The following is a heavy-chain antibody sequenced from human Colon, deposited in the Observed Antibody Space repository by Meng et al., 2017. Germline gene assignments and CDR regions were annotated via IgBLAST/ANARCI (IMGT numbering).Heavy chain of an antibody. CDR2: ISSSSRYI. V-gene: IGHV3-21*01. J-gene: IGHJ5*02. D-gene: IGHD2-2*01. CDR1: GFNFSSYS. CDR3: AREWIVPAGFDP. Sequence: EVQLVESGGGLVKSGGSVRLSCVASGFNFSSYSINWVRQAPGKGLEWVSTISSSSRYIYYADSVKGRFTVSRDNGKSSLYLQMNSLRAEDTAVYYCAREWIVPAGFDPWDQGTVVTVSS.